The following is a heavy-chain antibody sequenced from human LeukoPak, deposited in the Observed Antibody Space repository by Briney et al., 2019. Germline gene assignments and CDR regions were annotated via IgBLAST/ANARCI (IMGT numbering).Heavy chain of an antibody. CDR3: ARGGVTADY. V-gene: IGHV4-30-2*01. CDR1: GGSISSYS. J-gene: IGHJ4*02. D-gene: IGHD4-11*01. Sequence: SETLSLTCTVSGGSISSYSWSWIRQPPGKGLEWIGYIYHSGSTYYNPSLKSRVTISVDRSKNQFSLKLSSVTAADTAVYYCARGGVTADYWGQGTLVTVSS. CDR2: IYHSGST.